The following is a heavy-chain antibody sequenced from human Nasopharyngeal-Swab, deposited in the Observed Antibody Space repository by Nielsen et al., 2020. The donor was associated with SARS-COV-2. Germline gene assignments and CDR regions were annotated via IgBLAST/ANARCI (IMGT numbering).Heavy chain of an antibody. J-gene: IGHJ6*02. CDR1: GFNFHTYA. V-gene: IGHV3-30*04. Sequence: GGSLRLSCVASGFNFHTYALHWVRQAPGKGLEWVAIISYDGSNQFYADSVKGRFTVSRDNSKNTLYLQMSSLTRKDTAIYYCARGKDGVYYYYGMDVWGQGTTVTVSS. CDR3: ARGKDGVYYYYGMDV. D-gene: IGHD4-17*01. CDR2: ISYDGSNQ.